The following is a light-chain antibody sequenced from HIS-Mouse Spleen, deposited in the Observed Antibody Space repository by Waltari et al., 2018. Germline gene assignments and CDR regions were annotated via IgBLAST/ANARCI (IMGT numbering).Light chain of an antibody. J-gene: IGLJ2*01. V-gene: IGLV3-10*01. CDR3: YSTDSSGNHRV. CDR1: ALPNKY. Sequence: SYELTQPPSVSVSLGQMARITCSGEALPNKYAYWYQQKPGQFPVLVIYEDSKRPSGIPERFSGSSSGTMATLTISGAQVEDEADYYCYSTDSSGNHRVFGGGTKLTVL. CDR2: EDS.